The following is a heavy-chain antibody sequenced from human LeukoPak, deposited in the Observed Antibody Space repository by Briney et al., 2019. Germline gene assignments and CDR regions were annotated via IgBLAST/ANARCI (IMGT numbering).Heavy chain of an antibody. CDR2: ISSSGNTI. D-gene: IGHD3-22*01. Sequence: GGSLRLSCAASGFTFSDYYMSWIRQAPGKGLEWVSYISSSGNTIYYADSVKGRFTISRDNAKNSLYLQMNSLRAEDTAVYYCARDKSSYHYYFDYWGQGTLVAVSS. V-gene: IGHV3-11*01. CDR3: ARDKSSYHYYFDY. CDR1: GFTFSDYY. J-gene: IGHJ4*02.